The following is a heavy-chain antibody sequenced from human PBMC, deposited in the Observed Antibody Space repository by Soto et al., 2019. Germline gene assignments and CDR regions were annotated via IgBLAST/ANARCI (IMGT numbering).Heavy chain of an antibody. J-gene: IGHJ5*02. D-gene: IGHD2-2*01. CDR2: IIPIFGTA. V-gene: IGHV1-69*06. Sequence: ASVKVSCKASGGTFSSYAISWVRQAPGQGLEWMGGIIPIFGTANYAQKFQGRVTITADKSTSTAYMELSSLRSEDTAVYYCARGLQGIVVVPAWSGTATNWFDPWGQGTLVTVSS. CDR3: ARGLQGIVVVPAWSGTATNWFDP. CDR1: GGTFSSYA.